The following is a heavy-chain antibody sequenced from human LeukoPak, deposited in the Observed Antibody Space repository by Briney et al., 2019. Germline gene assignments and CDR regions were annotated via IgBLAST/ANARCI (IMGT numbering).Heavy chain of an antibody. D-gene: IGHD3-16*02. J-gene: IGHJ4*02. Sequence: GGSLRLSCAASGFTFSSYAMHWVRQAPGKGLEWVAVISYDGSNKYYAGSVKGRFTISRDNSKNTLYLQMNSLRAEDTAVYYCARGAPLTFGGVIVTPGDYWGQGTLVTVSS. CDR2: ISYDGSNK. V-gene: IGHV3-30-3*01. CDR3: ARGAPLTFGGVIVTPGDY. CDR1: GFTFSSYA.